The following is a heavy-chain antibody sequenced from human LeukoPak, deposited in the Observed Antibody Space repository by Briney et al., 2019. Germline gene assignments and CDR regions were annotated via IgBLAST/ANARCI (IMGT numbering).Heavy chain of an antibody. J-gene: IGHJ5*02. CDR2: IYWNDDK. Sequence: SGPTLVKPTQTLTLTCTFSGFSLSTSGVGVGWIRQTPGKALEWLALIYWNDDKRYSPSLKSRLTITKDTSKNQVVLTMTHMDPVDTATYYCAHRGYYNDSSGYNWFDPWGQRTLDTVSS. CDR3: AHRGYYNDSSGYNWFDP. D-gene: IGHD3-22*01. CDR1: GFSLSTSGVG. V-gene: IGHV2-5*01.